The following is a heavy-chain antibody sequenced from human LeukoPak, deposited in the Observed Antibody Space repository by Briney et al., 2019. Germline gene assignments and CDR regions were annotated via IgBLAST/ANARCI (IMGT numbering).Heavy chain of an antibody. CDR3: ATAPASVDSS. Sequence: GGSLRLSCAASGFTFTRFWLTWVRQSPGKGLEWVANINPDGTKTAYVDSVEGRFAISRDNAKNSVFLLMTSLRAEDTAMYYCATAPASVDSSWGQGTLVAVSS. D-gene: IGHD3-3*01. CDR1: GFTFTRFW. CDR2: INPDGTKT. J-gene: IGHJ5*02. V-gene: IGHV3-7*01.